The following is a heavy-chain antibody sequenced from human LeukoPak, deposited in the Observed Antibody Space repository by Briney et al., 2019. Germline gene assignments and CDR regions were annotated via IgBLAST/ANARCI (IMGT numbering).Heavy chain of an antibody. CDR1: GGSISSYY. V-gene: IGHV4-59*01. Sequence: PSETLSLTCTVSGGSISSYYWSWIRQPPGEGLEWIGYIYYSGSTNYNPSLKSRVTISVDTSKKQFSLKLTSVTAADTAVYYCARDGYSAIDYWGQGTLVTVSS. D-gene: IGHD1-26*01. CDR2: IYYSGST. CDR3: ARDGYSAIDY. J-gene: IGHJ4*02.